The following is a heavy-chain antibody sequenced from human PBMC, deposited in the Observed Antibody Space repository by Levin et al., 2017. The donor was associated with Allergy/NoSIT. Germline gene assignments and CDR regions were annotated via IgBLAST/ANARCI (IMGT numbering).Heavy chain of an antibody. V-gene: IGHV4-59*01. CDR3: ATVPVYGLDV. J-gene: IGHJ6*02. CDR2: ISSSGST. Sequence: ESLKISCTVSGAFISNYYWSWIRQPPGKGLEWIGYISSSGSTIYNPSLDSRTIISVDMSKNHFSLRLRSVTAADTAVYYCATVPVYGLDVWGQGTTVTVS. CDR1: GAFISNYY.